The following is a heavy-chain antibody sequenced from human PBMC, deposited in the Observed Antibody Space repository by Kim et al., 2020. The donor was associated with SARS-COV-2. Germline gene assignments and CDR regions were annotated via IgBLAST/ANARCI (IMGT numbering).Heavy chain of an antibody. Sequence: ADCVKGRFTISRDNAKNSLYLQMNSLRAEDTAVYYCARGDCSSTSCYFDYWGQGTLVTVSS. D-gene: IGHD2-2*01. V-gene: IGHV3-48*03. J-gene: IGHJ4*02. CDR3: ARGDCSSTSCYFDY.